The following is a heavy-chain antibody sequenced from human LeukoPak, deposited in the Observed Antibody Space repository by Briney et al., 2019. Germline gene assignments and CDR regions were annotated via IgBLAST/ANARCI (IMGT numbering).Heavy chain of an antibody. Sequence: SETLSLTCTVSGGSISSYYRSRIRQPPGKGLEWIGYICSSGSTNYNPSLVSRVTISVDTSKNQFSLKLSSVAAADTAVYYCGRMPTKVYYYMDVWGKGTTVTVSS. V-gene: IGHV4-4*09. J-gene: IGHJ6*03. CDR2: ICSSGST. CDR1: GGSISSYY. CDR3: GRMPTKVYYYMDV. D-gene: IGHD1-26*01.